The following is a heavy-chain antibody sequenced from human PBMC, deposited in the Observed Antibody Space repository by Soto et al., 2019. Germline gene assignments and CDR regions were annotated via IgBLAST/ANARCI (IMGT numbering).Heavy chain of an antibody. CDR2: IIPIFGTA. Sequence: ASVKVSCKASGGTFSIYAISWVLQAPGQGLEWMGGIIPIFGTANYAQKFQGRVTITADESTSTAYMELSSLRSEDTAVYYCARDDYYDSSGYYIFWGQGTLVTVS. CDR3: ARDDYYDSSGYYIF. CDR1: GGTFSIYA. V-gene: IGHV1-69*13. D-gene: IGHD3-22*01. J-gene: IGHJ4*02.